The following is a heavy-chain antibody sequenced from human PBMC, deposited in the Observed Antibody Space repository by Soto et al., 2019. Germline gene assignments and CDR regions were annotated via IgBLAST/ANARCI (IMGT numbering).Heavy chain of an antibody. V-gene: IGHV3-7*01. J-gene: IGHJ6*02. CDR1: GFTFSSYW. CDR3: AIDGLVPAAMALGYGMDV. CDR2: IKQDGSEK. Sequence: PGGSLRLSCAASGFTFSSYWMSWVRQAPGKGLEWVANIKQDGSEKYYVDSVKGRFTISRDNAKNSLYLQMNSLRAEDTAVYYCAIDGLVPAAMALGYGMDVWGLGTTVTISS. D-gene: IGHD2-2*01.